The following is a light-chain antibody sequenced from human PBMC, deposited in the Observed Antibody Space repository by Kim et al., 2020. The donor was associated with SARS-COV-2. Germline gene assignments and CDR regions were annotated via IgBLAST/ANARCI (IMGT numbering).Light chain of an antibody. CDR2: GNS. CDR1: SANIGAGYD. CDR3: QSYDSSLSGSVV. J-gene: IGLJ2*01. V-gene: IGLV1-40*01. Sequence: VTIACTGSSANIGAGYDVHWYQQLPGTAPKLLIYGNSNRPSGVPDRFSGSKSGTSASLAITGLQAEDEADYYCQSYDSSLSGSVVFGGGTQLTVL.